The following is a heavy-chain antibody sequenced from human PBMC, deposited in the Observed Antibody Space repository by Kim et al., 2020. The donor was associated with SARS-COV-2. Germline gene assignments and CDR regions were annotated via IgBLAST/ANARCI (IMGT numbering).Heavy chain of an antibody. CDR3: ARCHRDYGYYDSSVYYYERRVYFDY. CDR1: GFTFSDYY. D-gene: IGHD3-22*01. V-gene: IGHV3-11*04. Sequence: GGSLRLSCAASGFTFSDYYMSWIRQAPGKGLEWVSYISSSGSTIYYADSVKGRFTISRDNAKNSLYLQMNSLRAEDTAVYYCARCHRDYGYYDSSVYYYERRVYFDYWGQGTLVTVSS. CDR2: ISSSGSTI. J-gene: IGHJ4*02.